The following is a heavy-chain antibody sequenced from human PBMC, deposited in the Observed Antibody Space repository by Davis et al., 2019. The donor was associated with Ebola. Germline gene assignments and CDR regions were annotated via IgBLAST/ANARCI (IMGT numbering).Heavy chain of an antibody. D-gene: IGHD6-19*01. J-gene: IGHJ5*02. V-gene: IGHV3-7*03. CDR1: GFTFTTYW. Sequence: GESLKISCAASGFTFTTYWMTWVRQAPGKGLEWVANINQDGSTKHYVDSVKGRFTISRDNARNSLYLQMNSLRAEDTAVYYCARGDGIAVAAWGQGTLVTVSS. CDR2: INQDGSTK. CDR3: ARGDGIAVAA.